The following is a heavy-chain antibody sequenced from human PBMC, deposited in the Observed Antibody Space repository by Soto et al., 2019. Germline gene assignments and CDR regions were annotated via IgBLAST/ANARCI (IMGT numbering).Heavy chain of an antibody. CDR2: INPSGGGT. CDR3: ARDRDYGDYALQH. Sequence: QVQLVQSGAEVKKPGASVKVSCKASGYTFTRFYMHWVRQAPGQGLEWMGIINPSGGGTTYAQKFQGRVTMTRDTSTSTVYMELSSLRSEDTAVYYCARDRDYGDYALQHWGQGTLVTVSS. J-gene: IGHJ1*01. V-gene: IGHV1-46*01. CDR1: GYTFTRFY. D-gene: IGHD4-17*01.